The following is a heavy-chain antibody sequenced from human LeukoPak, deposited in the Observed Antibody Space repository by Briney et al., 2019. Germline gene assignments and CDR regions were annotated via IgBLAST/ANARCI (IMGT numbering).Heavy chain of an antibody. J-gene: IGHJ4*02. CDR1: GFTFSSYA. CDR3: ARGRYYGSGSYYPPFDY. V-gene: IGHV3-30-3*01. D-gene: IGHD3-10*01. CDR2: ISYDGSNK. Sequence: PGGSLRLSCAASGFTFSSYAMHWVRQAPGKGLEWVAVISYDGSNKYYADSVKGRFTISRDNSKNMLYLQMNSLRAEDTAVYYCARGRYYGSGSYYPPFDYWGQGTLVTVSS.